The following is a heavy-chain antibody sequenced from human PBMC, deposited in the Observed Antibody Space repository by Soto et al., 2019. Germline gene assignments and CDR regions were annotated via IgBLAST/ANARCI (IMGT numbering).Heavy chain of an antibody. D-gene: IGHD3-3*01. CDR1: XGSVXGXX. V-gene: IGHV4-34*01. J-gene: IGHJ5*02. CDR3: ATRITVFXMPIXPFDP. CDR2: INQTGGT. Sequence: TXXXTCAVXXGSVXGXXXXXIRQPPGKXLXXIGEINQTGGTHYXPSLKSRVTMSVDTSKXQXXLRLSSVTAADTAIYYCATRITVFXMPIXPFDPWGQGTQVTVSS.